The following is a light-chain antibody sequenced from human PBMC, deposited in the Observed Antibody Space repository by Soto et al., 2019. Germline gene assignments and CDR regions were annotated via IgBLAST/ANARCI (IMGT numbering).Light chain of an antibody. CDR1: QGISNS. V-gene: IGKV1-27*01. CDR2: GAS. J-gene: IGKJ1*01. Sequence: DTPMTQSPSSLSASVGDRVTITCRASQGISNSLAWYQQKPGKVPELLIYGASTLQPGVTSRFSGSGSGTDFALTISSLQPDDVATYYCQNYNSAPRTFGQGTKVELK. CDR3: QNYNSAPRT.